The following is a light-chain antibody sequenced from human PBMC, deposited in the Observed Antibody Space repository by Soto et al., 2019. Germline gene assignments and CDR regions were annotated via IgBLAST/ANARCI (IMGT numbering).Light chain of an antibody. CDR2: AAS. Sequence: DIQMTQSPSSLSASVGDRVTITCRASQSISSYLNWYQQKPGKAPKLLTYAASSLQSGVPSRFSGSGSGTDFTLTISSLQTEDFATDYCKQSYSTWTFGQGTKVEIK. J-gene: IGKJ1*01. CDR1: QSISSY. V-gene: IGKV1-39*01. CDR3: KQSYSTWT.